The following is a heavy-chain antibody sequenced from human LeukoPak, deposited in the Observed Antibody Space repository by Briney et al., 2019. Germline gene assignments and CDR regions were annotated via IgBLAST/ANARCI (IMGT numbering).Heavy chain of an antibody. J-gene: IGHJ4*02. D-gene: IGHD2-15*01. CDR3: ATDGYCSGGNCYAGHFHY. CDR2: ISYDGTND. V-gene: IGHV3-30*03. Sequence: GGSLRLSCAASEFSFRSYGMNWVRQAPGKGLEWVALISYDGTNDYYVGSVRGRFTVSRDNSKNTLSLQMNSLRGEDTALYYCATDGYCSGGNCYAGHFHYWGQGTLVTVSS. CDR1: EFSFRSYG.